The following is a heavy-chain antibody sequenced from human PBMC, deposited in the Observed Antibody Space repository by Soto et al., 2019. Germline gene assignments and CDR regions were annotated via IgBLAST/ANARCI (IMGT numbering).Heavy chain of an antibody. CDR3: AAASSTSGGYYGMDV. Sequence: QMQLVQSGPEVKKPGTSVKVSCKTSGFTFISSAMQWVRQARGQRLEWIGWIVVGSGHTNYAQKFQERVTITRDMSTTTAYMELSSLSSEDTAVYYCAAASSTSGGYYGMDVWGQGTTVTVSS. CDR1: GFTFISSA. CDR2: IVVGSGHT. D-gene: IGHD2-2*01. J-gene: IGHJ6*02. V-gene: IGHV1-58*02.